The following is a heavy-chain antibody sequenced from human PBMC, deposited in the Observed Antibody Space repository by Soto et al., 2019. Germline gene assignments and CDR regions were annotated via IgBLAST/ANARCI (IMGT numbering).Heavy chain of an antibody. CDR3: ARNRDHYDFWSGYPTYYYYMDV. CDR1: GGSFSGYY. CDR2: INHSGST. Sequence: SETLSLTCAVYGGSFSGYYWSWIRQPPGKGLEWIGEINHSGSTNYNPSLKSRVTISVDTSKNQFSLKLSSVTAADTAVYYCARNRDHYDFWSGYPTYYYYMDVWGKGTTVTVSS. V-gene: IGHV4-34*01. D-gene: IGHD3-3*01. J-gene: IGHJ6*03.